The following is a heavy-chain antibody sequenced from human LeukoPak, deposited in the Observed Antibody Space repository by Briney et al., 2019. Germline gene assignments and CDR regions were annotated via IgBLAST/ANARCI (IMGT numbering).Heavy chain of an antibody. J-gene: IGHJ3*02. D-gene: IGHD2-2*01. CDR3: ARRSLCSSTSCAAYDAFDI. CDR2: IYYSGST. Sequence: SETLSLTCTVSGCSISSYYWSWIRQPPGKGLEWIGYIYYSGSTNYNPSLKSRVTISVDTSKNQFSLKLSSVTAADTAVYYCARRSLCSSTSCAAYDAFDIWGQGTMVTVSS. CDR1: GCSISSYY. V-gene: IGHV4-59*08.